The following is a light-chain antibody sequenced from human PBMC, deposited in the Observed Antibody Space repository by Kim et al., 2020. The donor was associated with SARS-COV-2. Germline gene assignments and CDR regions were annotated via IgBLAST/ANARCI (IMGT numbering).Light chain of an antibody. J-gene: IGLJ3*02. CDR2: KTN. Sequence: ELTQPPSASGTPGQRVTISCSGSSSNIGTNYVYWYQQVPGRPPKLLIFKTNERPSGVPDRFSGSKSGTSASLAISGLRSEDEAGYSCASWDVSLTGWVFGGGTQLTVL. CDR3: ASWDVSLTGWV. CDR1: SSNIGTNY. V-gene: IGLV1-47*01.